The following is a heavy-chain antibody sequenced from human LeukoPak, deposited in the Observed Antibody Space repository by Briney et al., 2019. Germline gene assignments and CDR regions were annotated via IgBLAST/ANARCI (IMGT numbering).Heavy chain of an antibody. CDR3: AKRDCLTRKMIARIAAAGSYGSTDY. CDR1: GFTFSSYA. CDR2: ISGSGGST. J-gene: IGHJ4*02. V-gene: IGHV3-23*01. Sequence: GGSLRLSCAASGFTFSSYAMSWVRQAPGKGLEWVSAISGSGGSTYYADSVKGRFTISRDNSKNTLYLQMNSLRAEGTAVYYCAKRDCLTRKMIARIAAAGSYGSTDYWGQGTLVTVSS. D-gene: IGHD6-13*01.